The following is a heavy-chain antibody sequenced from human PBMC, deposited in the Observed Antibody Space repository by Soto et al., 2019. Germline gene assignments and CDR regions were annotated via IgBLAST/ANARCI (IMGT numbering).Heavy chain of an antibody. V-gene: IGHV3-33*01. Sequence: QVQLVESGGGVVQPGRSLRLSCAASGFTFSSYGMHWVRQAPGKGLEWVAVIWYDGSNKYYADSVKGRFTISRDNSKNSLYLQMNSLRAEEPAVSYCARDLTHCGMDVWGQGTTVTVSS. D-gene: IGHD3-9*01. CDR2: IWYDGSNK. CDR1: GFTFSSYG. J-gene: IGHJ6*02. CDR3: ARDLTHCGMDV.